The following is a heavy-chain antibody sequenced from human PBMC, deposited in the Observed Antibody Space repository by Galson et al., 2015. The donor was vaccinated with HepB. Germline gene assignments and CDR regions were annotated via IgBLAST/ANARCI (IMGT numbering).Heavy chain of an antibody. CDR3: AKWLGSSWHAMG. V-gene: IGHV3-30*02. CDR1: GFTFSSYG. Sequence: SLRLSCAASGFTFSSYGMHWVRQAPGKGLEWVAFIRYDGSNKYYADSVKGRFTISRDNSKNTLYLQMNSLRAEDTAVYYCAKWLGSSWHAMGWGQGTLVTVSS. D-gene: IGHD6-13*01. J-gene: IGHJ4*02. CDR2: IRYDGSNK.